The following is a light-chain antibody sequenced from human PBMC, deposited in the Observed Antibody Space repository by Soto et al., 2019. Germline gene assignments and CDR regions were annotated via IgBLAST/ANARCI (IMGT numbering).Light chain of an antibody. CDR2: HAS. CDR1: QSISSW. J-gene: IGKJ1*01. CDR3: QQYNNSPWT. Sequence: DIQMTQSPSTLSASVGDRVTITCRASQSISSWLAWYQQKPGEAPKLLLYHASTLESGVPSRFSRSGSGTEFTLTVSRLQPEDFGSYYCQQYNNSPWTFGQGTKVEIK. V-gene: IGKV1-5*01.